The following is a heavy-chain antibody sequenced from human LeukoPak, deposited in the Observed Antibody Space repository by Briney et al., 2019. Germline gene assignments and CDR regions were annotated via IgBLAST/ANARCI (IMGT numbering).Heavy chain of an antibody. D-gene: IGHD3-10*01. J-gene: IGHJ4*02. Sequence: GASVKVSCKASGYTFTGYYMHWVRQAPGQGLEWMGWINPNSGGTNYAQKFQGRVTMTRDTSISTAYMELSRLRSDDTAVYYCARALTNYYGSGGPNYFDYWGQGTLVTVSS. V-gene: IGHV1-2*02. CDR2: INPNSGGT. CDR3: ARALTNYYGSGGPNYFDY. CDR1: GYTFTGYY.